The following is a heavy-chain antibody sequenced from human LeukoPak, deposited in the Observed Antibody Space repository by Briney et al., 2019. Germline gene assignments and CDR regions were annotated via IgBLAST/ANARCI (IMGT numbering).Heavy chain of an antibody. D-gene: IGHD6-13*01. J-gene: IGHJ6*03. CDR2: ISVFYGHT. CDR1: GYTFTNYG. Sequence: ASVKVSCKAFGYTFTNYGISWMRQAPGQGLEWMGWISVFYGHTNYSQNFQGRLTMTTHTSTSTAYLELGSLRSDDTAVYYCVREVSAANAGYMDVWGTGTTVTVSS. CDR3: VREVSAANAGYMDV. V-gene: IGHV1-18*01.